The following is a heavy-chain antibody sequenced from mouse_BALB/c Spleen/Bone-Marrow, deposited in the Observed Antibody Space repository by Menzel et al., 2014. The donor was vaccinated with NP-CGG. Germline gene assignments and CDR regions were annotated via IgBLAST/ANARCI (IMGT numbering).Heavy chain of an antibody. V-gene: IGHV1-80*01. J-gene: IGHJ3*01. D-gene: IGHD2-4*01. CDR1: GYAFSTYW. CDR2: IYPGDGDT. CDR3: AREGYDYDWFAY. Sequence: VQLVESGAELVRPESSVKISCKASGYAFSTYWMIWVKQRPGQGLEWIGQIYPGDGDTNYNGKFKGKATLTADKSSSTAYMQLSSLTSEDSAVYFCAREGYDYDWFAYWGQGTLVTVSA.